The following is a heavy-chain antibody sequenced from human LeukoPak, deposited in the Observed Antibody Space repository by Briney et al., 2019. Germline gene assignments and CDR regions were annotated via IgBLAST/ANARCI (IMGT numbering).Heavy chain of an antibody. D-gene: IGHD3-3*01. Sequence: SETLSLTCAVYGGSFSGYYWNWIRQPPGKGLEWIGEINHSGSTNYNPSLRSRVTISVDTSKNQFSLKLSSVTAADTAVYYCARLNADFEVAPWGQGTLVTVSA. CDR3: ARLNADFEVAP. CDR1: GGSFSGYY. J-gene: IGHJ5*02. CDR2: INHSGST. V-gene: IGHV4-34*01.